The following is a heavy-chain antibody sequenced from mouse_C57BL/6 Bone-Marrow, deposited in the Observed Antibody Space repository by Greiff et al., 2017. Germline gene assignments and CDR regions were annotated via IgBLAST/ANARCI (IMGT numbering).Heavy chain of an antibody. CDR3: ARGDYYGSNDWYFDV. J-gene: IGHJ1*03. V-gene: IGHV1-26*01. CDR2: INPNNGGT. CDR1: GYTFTDYY. D-gene: IGHD1-1*01. Sequence: EVQLQQSGPELVKPGASVKISCKASGYTFTDYYMNWVKQSHGKSLEWIGDINPNNGGTSYNQKFKGKATLTVDKSSSTAYMELRSLTSEDSAVYYCARGDYYGSNDWYFDVWGTGTTVTVSS.